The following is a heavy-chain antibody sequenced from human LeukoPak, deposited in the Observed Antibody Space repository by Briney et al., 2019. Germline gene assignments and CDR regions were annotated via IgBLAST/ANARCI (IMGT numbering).Heavy chain of an antibody. V-gene: IGHV1-46*01. Sequence: ASVKVSCKASGFTFTNYNLHWVRQAPGQRLEWMGIINPSGGSTNYAQNFQGRVTMTTDTSMSTAYMELSRLTSDDTAVYYCARAGGRSWFDPWGQGTLVTVSS. J-gene: IGHJ5*02. CDR1: GFTFTNYN. CDR3: ARAGGRSWFDP. CDR2: INPSGGST.